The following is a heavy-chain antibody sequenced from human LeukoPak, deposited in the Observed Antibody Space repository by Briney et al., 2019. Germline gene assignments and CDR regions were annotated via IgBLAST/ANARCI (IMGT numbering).Heavy chain of an antibody. CDR1: GFTFSSYA. Sequence: GGSLRLSCAASGFTFSSYAMSWVRQAPGKGLEWVSSIRGSGTYIYYADSVKGRFTISSDNARNSLYLQMNNLRAEDTAVYYCATSYSTFYYCGLDVWGQGTTVTVSS. D-gene: IGHD4-11*01. CDR3: ATSYSTFYYCGLDV. V-gene: IGHV3-21*01. CDR2: IRGSGTYI. J-gene: IGHJ6*02.